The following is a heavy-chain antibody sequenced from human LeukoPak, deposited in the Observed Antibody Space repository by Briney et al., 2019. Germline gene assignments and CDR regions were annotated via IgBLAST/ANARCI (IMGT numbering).Heavy chain of an antibody. CDR2: INPNSGGT. CDR3: VRGRSEGGTIEY. J-gene: IGHJ4*02. Sequence: ASVKVSCKASGSTFTGYYVHWVRQAPGQGREWMGWINPNSGGTKYAQKFQGRVTMTRDTSISTAYMELSSLTSDDTAVFYCVRGRSEGGTIEYWGQGTLVTVSS. D-gene: IGHD3-10*01. CDR1: GSTFTGYY. V-gene: IGHV1-2*02.